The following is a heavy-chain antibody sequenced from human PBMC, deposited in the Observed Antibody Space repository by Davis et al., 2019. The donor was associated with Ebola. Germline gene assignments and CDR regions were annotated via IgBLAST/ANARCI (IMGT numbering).Heavy chain of an antibody. CDR3: AKIEMLGY. V-gene: IGHV3-30*18. D-gene: IGHD5-24*01. Sequence: GGSLRLSCAASGFTFSSYGMHWVRQAPGKGLEWVAVISYDGSNKYYADSVKGRFTISRDNSKNTLYLQMNSLGAEDTAVYYCAKIEMLGYWGQGTLVTVSS. J-gene: IGHJ4*02. CDR2: ISYDGSNK. CDR1: GFTFSSYG.